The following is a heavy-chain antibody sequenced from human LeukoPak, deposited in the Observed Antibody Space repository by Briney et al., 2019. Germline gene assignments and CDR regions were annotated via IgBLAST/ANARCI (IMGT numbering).Heavy chain of an antibody. V-gene: IGHV3-23*01. J-gene: IGHJ6*03. D-gene: IGHD5-24*01. CDR1: GFTFISYA. CDR3: TTVEGYTRYSYMDV. Sequence: PGGSLRLSCAASGFTFISYAMSWVRQAPVKGLEWVSIISGSGGSTYYADSVKGRFTISRDNSKNTLYLLMNSLKTEDTALYYCTTVEGYTRYSYMDVWGKGTTVTISS. CDR2: ISGSGGST.